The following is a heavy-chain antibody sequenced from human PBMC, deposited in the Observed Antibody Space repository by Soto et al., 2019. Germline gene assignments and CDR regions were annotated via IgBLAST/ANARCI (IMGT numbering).Heavy chain of an antibody. V-gene: IGHV4-34*01. Sequence: SETLSLTCAVSGGSFNNNYWSWVRQPPGKGLEWIGEIHHSGNTNSNPSLKSRVAISVDTSKNQFSLKLSSVTAADTAVYYCASARWDYWGQGTLVTVSS. CDR3: ASARWDY. J-gene: IGHJ4*02. CDR2: IHHSGNT. CDR1: GGSFNNNY.